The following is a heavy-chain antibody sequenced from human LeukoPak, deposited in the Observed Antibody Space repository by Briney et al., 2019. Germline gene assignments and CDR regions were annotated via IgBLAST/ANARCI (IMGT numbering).Heavy chain of an antibody. D-gene: IGHD1-26*01. Sequence: SETLSLTCAVSGYSISSGYYWGWIRQPPGKGLEWIGNTFHSGSTYYNPSLKSRVTISVDTSKNQFSLRLSSVTAADTAIYYCARDRSGGYSLDYWGQGTLVTVSS. CDR3: ARDRSGGYSLDY. CDR2: TFHSGST. J-gene: IGHJ4*02. CDR1: GYSISSGYY. V-gene: IGHV4-38-2*02.